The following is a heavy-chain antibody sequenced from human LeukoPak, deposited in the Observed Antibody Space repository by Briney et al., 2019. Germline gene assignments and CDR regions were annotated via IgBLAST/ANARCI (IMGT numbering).Heavy chain of an antibody. J-gene: IGHJ4*02. CDR1: GFTFSNFA. V-gene: IGHV3-23*01. CDR2: ISANGGAT. Sequence: PGGSLRVSCAASGFTFSNFAMSWVRQAPGKGLECVSLISANGGATYYADSVKGRFTISRDNSKSTLYLQMNSLRADDTAVYYCAKASGSPYYFDYWGQGTLVTVSS. D-gene: IGHD3-10*01. CDR3: AKASGSPYYFDY.